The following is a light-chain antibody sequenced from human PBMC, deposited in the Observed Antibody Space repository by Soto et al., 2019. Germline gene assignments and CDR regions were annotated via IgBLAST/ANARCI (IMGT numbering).Light chain of an antibody. CDR3: HQYDNAPQT. V-gene: IGKV3-11*01. Sequence: EIVLTQSPATLSLSPGERATLSCTASQSVSSFLAWYQQKPGQAPRLLIYDAFKRATGIPARFSGSGSGTDFTLTISRLEPEDFAVYYCHQYDNAPQTYGQGTKVEIK. CDR1: QSVSSF. J-gene: IGKJ2*01. CDR2: DAF.